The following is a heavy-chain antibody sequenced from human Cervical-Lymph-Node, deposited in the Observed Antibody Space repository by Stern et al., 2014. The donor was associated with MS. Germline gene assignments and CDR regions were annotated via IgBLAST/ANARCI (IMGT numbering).Heavy chain of an antibody. CDR3: ARRQPRRETYDY. Sequence: QLQLQESGPGLVKPSETLSLTCTVSGASISSSSYYWGWIRQPPGKGLEXVGSLSNSGATYYNPSLESRVTTSLDRSRDQFSLQVKSVTAADTAVYYCARRQPRRETYDYWGQGTLVTVSS. J-gene: IGHJ4*02. CDR1: GASISSSSYY. V-gene: IGHV4-39*01. CDR2: LSNSGAT. D-gene: IGHD1-26*01.